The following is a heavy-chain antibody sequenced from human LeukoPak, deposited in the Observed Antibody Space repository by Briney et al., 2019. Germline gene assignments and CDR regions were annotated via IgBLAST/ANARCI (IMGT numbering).Heavy chain of an antibody. CDR1: GFTFSTYI. Sequence: AGGSLRLSCAASGFTFSTYIMNWVRQAPGKGLEWVSYISSSSGPIYYAASVKGRFTISRDNAKNSLYLQMNSLRAEDTALYYCARDPFRRGDIVDGFDIWGQGTMVTVSS. J-gene: IGHJ3*02. CDR3: ARDPFRRGDIVDGFDI. D-gene: IGHD2-15*01. CDR2: ISSSSGPI. V-gene: IGHV3-48*01.